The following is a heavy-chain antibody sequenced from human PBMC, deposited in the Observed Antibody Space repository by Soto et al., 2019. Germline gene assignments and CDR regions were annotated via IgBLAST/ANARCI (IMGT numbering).Heavy chain of an antibody. CDR3: ARDKGGYVLDY. V-gene: IGHV4-59*11. CDR2: IYYSGST. CDR1: GGSISSHY. Sequence: SETLSLTCTVSGGSISSHYWSWIRQPSGKGLEWIGYIYYSGSTNYNPSLKSRVTISVDTSKNQFSLKLSSVTAADTAVYYCARDKGGYVLDYWGQGTLVTVSS. D-gene: IGHD5-12*01. J-gene: IGHJ4*02.